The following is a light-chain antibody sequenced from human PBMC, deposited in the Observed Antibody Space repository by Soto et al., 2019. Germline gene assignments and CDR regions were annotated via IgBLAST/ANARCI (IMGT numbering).Light chain of an antibody. CDR2: AAS. Sequence: EIVLTQSPGTLSLSPGERATLSCRASQSVRSDYLAWYQQKPGQATRLLIYAASSRATGIADRFSGSGSGTDFTLTISRLEPEDVAVYSCQQFGRTPSMYTFGQGTKLEIK. J-gene: IGKJ2*01. CDR1: QSVRSDY. V-gene: IGKV3-20*01. CDR3: QQFGRTPSMYT.